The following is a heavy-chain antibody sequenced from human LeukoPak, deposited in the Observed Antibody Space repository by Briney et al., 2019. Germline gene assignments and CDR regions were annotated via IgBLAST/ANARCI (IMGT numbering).Heavy chain of an antibody. D-gene: IGHD6-6*01. CDR2: ISSTSTNI. Sequence: GGCLRLACAASGFMLTSYSMNWVRQAPGNGLEWVAYISSTSTNIYYVDSGKGRFTNSKDNAKNALYLQMNSRRDEDTALYCCGRSIASRRHFDYWGQGTLVTVSS. V-gene: IGHV3-48*02. J-gene: IGHJ4*02. CDR1: GFMLTSYS. CDR3: GRSIASRRHFDY.